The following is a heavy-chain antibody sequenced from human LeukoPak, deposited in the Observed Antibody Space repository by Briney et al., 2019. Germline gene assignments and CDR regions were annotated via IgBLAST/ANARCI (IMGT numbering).Heavy chain of an antibody. CDR2: ISWNSGSI. Sequence: PGGSLRLSCAASGFTFDDYAMHWVRQAPGKGLEWVSGISWNSGSIGYADSVKGRFTISRDNAKNSLYLQMNSLRAEDTALYYCAKGKMATSPPDYWGQGTLVTVSS. CDR1: GFTFDDYA. D-gene: IGHD5-24*01. CDR3: AKGKMATSPPDY. V-gene: IGHV3-9*01. J-gene: IGHJ4*02.